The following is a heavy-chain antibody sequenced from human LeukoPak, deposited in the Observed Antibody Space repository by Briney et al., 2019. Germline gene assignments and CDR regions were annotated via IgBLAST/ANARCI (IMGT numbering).Heavy chain of an antibody. CDR3: ARAHTYYYDSSGSSPGSDY. V-gene: IGHV3-21*01. Sequence: SLRXSCAASGFTFSSYSMNWVRQAPGKGLEWVSSISSSSSYIYYADSVKGRFTISRDNAKNSLYLQMNSLRAEDTAVYYCARAHTYYYDSSGSSPGSDYWGQGTLVTVSS. CDR2: ISSSSSYI. D-gene: IGHD3-22*01. CDR1: GFTFSSYS. J-gene: IGHJ4*02.